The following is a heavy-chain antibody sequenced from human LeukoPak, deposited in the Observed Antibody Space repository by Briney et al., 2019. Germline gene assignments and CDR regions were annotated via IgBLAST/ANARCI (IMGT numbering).Heavy chain of an antibody. Sequence: SETLSLTCAVYGGSFSVYYWSWIRQPPGKGLEWIGDLNQGGSTSYNPSLKSRVTISVDTSKNQVSLKLSSVTAADTAVYYCARAWSGGSYFGSFDYWGQGTLVTVSS. CDR1: GGSFSVYY. CDR3: ARAWSGGSYFGSFDY. J-gene: IGHJ4*02. CDR2: LNQGGST. V-gene: IGHV4-34*01. D-gene: IGHD1-26*01.